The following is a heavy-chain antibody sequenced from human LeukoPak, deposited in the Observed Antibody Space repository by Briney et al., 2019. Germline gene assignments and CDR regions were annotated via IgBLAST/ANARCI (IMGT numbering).Heavy chain of an antibody. CDR3: ARDLGTPPGGQDPYWFDP. V-gene: IGHV4-59*01. Sequence: SETLSLTCTVSGGSISGYYWSWSRQPPGKGVEWIGNLYYMRGAWYKSSLKSRVTTSVDTSRNEFSLKLSSVTAADTAVYYCARDLGTPPGGQDPYWFDPWGQGTLVTVSS. D-gene: IGHD2-15*01. CDR1: GGSISGYY. CDR2: LYYMRGA. J-gene: IGHJ5*02.